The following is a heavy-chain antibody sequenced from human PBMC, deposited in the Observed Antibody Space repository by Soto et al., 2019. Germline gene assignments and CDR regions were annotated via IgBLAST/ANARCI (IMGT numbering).Heavy chain of an antibody. CDR1: GFTFSDYA. Sequence: VQLVESGGGVVQPGRSLRLSCAASGFTFSDYAMHWVRQAPGKGLEWVAVVSHDGRNTHYADSVKGRFTISRDSSKDPVSLEMTSLRAEDTAVYYCAKGGRQWLVTSDFNYWGQGALVTVS. J-gene: IGHJ4*02. V-gene: IGHV3-30*18. D-gene: IGHD6-19*01. CDR2: VSHDGRNT. CDR3: AKGGRQWLVTSDFNY.